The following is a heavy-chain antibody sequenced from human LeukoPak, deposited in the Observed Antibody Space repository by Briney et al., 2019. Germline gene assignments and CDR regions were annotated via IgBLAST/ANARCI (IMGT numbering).Heavy chain of an antibody. Sequence: ASVKVSCKASGYTFTGYYMHWVRQAPGQGLEWMGWISAYNGNTNYAQKLQGRVTMTTDTSTSTAYMELRSLRSDDTAVYYCARGVRRAVAGSLDYWGQGTLVTVSS. CDR1: GYTFTGYY. V-gene: IGHV1-18*04. CDR3: ARGVRRAVAGSLDY. J-gene: IGHJ4*02. CDR2: ISAYNGNT. D-gene: IGHD6-19*01.